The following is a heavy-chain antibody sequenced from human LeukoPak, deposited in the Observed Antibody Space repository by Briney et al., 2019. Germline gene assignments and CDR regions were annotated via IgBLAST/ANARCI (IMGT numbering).Heavy chain of an antibody. Sequence: GGSLRLSCAASGFTFSSYEMNWVRQAPGKGLEWFSYISSSGSTIYYADSVKGRFTISRDNAKNSLYLQMNSLRAEDTAVYYCARESVLRYFDWLDYWGQGTLVTVSS. CDR1: GFTFSSYE. D-gene: IGHD3-9*01. CDR2: ISSSGSTI. CDR3: ARESVLRYFDWLDY. J-gene: IGHJ4*02. V-gene: IGHV3-48*03.